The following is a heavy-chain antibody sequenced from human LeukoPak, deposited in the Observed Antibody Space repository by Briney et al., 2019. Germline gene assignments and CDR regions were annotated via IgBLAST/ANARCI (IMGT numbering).Heavy chain of an antibody. V-gene: IGHV4-4*07. CDR1: GGSISSYY. CDR3: ARDPGYYGSGSRGAFDY. D-gene: IGHD3-10*01. CDR2: IYTSGST. J-gene: IGHJ4*02. Sequence: PSETLSLTCTVSGGSISSYYWSWIRQPAGKGLEWIGRIYTSGSTTHNPSLKSRVTMSVDTSKIQFSLKLRSVTAADKAVYSCARDPGYYGSGSRGAFDYWGQGTLVTVSS.